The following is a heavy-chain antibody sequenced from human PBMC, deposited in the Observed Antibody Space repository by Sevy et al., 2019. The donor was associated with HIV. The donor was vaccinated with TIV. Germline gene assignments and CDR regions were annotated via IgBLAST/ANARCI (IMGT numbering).Heavy chain of an antibody. D-gene: IGHD2-8*01. V-gene: IGHV3-23*01. CDR1: GFNFNIYS. J-gene: IGHJ4*02. CDR2: LSFGCGKI. Sequence: GGSLRLSCAVSGFNFNIYSMSWVRQAPGKGLEWVSTLSFGCGKINYADSVKGRFIISRYDSKNTRYLQMNSLRAEATAVYFCAREGCTRPHDYWGQGTLVTVSS. CDR3: AREGCTRPHDY.